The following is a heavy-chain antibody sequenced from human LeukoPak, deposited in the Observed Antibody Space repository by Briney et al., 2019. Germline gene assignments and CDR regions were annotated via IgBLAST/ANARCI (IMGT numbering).Heavy chain of an antibody. D-gene: IGHD1-26*01. J-gene: IGHJ4*02. V-gene: IGHV3-33*01. CDR1: GFXFSSYG. Sequence: PGRSLRLSCVASGFXFSSYGIHWVRQAPGKGLEWVAVIWYDGSNEYCADSVKGRFTISRDNSKNTLYLQMNSLRAEDTAVYYCARDHEWGRAYFDYWGQGTLVTVSS. CDR2: IWYDGSNE. CDR3: ARDHEWGRAYFDY.